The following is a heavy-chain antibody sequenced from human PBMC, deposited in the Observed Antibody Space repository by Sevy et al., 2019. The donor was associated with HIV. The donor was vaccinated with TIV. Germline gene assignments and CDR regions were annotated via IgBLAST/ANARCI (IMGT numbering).Heavy chain of an antibody. D-gene: IGHD2-15*01. CDR2: ISYAGDNK. V-gene: IGHV3-30*18. CDR3: AKAHAYCSGGTCYTAHYYYDMDV. CDR1: GFAFSDYA. Sequence: GGSLRLSCAASGFAFSDYAMHWVRQAPGKGLEWVAAISYAGDNKYFADSVKGRFTVSKDNSKKTLYLEMNSLRAEDTVVYYCAKAHAYCSGGTCYTAHYYYDMDVWGRGATVTVSS. J-gene: IGHJ6*02.